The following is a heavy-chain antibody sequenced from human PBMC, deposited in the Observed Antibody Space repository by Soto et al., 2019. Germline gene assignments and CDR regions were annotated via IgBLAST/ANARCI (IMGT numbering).Heavy chain of an antibody. Sequence: GGSLRLSCAASGFTFSSYAMSWVRQAPGQGLEWVSAISGSGGSTYYADTVKGRFTISRDNSKNTLYLQMNSLRAEDTAVYYCEKHANWNSYDSSGPHVTDYWGQGTLVTVSS. CDR1: GFTFSSYA. CDR2: ISGSGGST. J-gene: IGHJ4*02. CDR3: EKHANWNSYDSSGPHVTDY. D-gene: IGHD3-22*01. V-gene: IGHV3-23*01.